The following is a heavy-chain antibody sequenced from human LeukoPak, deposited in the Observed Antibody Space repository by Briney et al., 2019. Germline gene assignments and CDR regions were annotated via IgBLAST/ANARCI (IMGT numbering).Heavy chain of an antibody. CDR3: ARDLREEYQLLYYYYMDV. J-gene: IGHJ6*03. V-gene: IGHV3-30-3*01. D-gene: IGHD2-2*01. Sequence: GGSLRLSCAASGFTFSSYAMHWVRQAPGKGLEWVAVISYDGSNKYYADSVKGRFTISRDNSKNTLYLQMNSLRAEDTAVYYCARDLREEYQLLYYYYMDVWGKGSTVTVSS. CDR1: GFTFSSYA. CDR2: ISYDGSNK.